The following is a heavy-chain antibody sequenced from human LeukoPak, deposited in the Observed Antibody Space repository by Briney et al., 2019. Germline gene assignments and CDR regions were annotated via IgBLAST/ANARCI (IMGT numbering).Heavy chain of an antibody. CDR2: ISSGGRST. CDR1: GVTFSNYW. CDR3: ARESIVAEGDFDY. Sequence: GGSLRLSCAASGVTFSNYWTHWVRQAPGKGLVXXARISSGGRSTLYADSAKGRCTTSRDNAKNTLYLEMNSLRAEDTGVYYCARESIVAEGDFDYWGQGTLVTVSS. V-gene: IGHV3-74*01. D-gene: IGHD6-13*01. J-gene: IGHJ4*02.